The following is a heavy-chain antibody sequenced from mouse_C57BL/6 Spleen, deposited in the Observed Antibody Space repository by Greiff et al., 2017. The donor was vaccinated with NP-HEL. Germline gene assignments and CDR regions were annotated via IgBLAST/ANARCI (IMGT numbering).Heavy chain of an antibody. CDR3: ARQDY. V-gene: IGHV5-17*01. Sequence: EVKVEESGGGLVKPGGSLKLSCAASGFTFSDYGMHWVRQAPEKGLEWVAYISSGSITIYYADTVRGRFTISRDNAKNTLFLQMTSLRSEDTAMYYCARQDYWGQGTTLTVSS. CDR1: GFTFSDYG. J-gene: IGHJ2*01. CDR2: ISSGSITI.